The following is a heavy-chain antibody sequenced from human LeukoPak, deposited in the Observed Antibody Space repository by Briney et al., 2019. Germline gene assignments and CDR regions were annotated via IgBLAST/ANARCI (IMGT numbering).Heavy chain of an antibody. D-gene: IGHD6-19*01. J-gene: IGHJ4*02. CDR3: ARDLRGIAVASWGAVFDY. CDR2: INWNGGST. Sequence: PGGSLRLSCAASGFTFDDYGMSWVRQAPGEGLEWVSGINWNGGSTGYADSVKGRFTISRDNAKNSLYLQMNSLRAEDTALYYCARDLRGIAVASWGAVFDYWGQGTLVTVSS. CDR1: GFTFDDYG. V-gene: IGHV3-20*04.